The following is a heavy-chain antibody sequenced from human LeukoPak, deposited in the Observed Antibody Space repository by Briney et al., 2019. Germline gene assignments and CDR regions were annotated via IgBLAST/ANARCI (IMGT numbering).Heavy chain of an antibody. CDR1: GYTFTGYY. Sequence: ASVKVSCKASGYTFTGYYMHWVRRAPGQGLEWMGWINPNSGGTNYAQKFQGRVTMTRDTSISTAYMELSRLRSDDTAVYYCAREGLLWFGELLSYYYYGMDVWGQGTTVTVSS. V-gene: IGHV1-2*02. J-gene: IGHJ6*02. CDR3: AREGLLWFGELLSYYYYGMDV. CDR2: INPNSGGT. D-gene: IGHD3-10*01.